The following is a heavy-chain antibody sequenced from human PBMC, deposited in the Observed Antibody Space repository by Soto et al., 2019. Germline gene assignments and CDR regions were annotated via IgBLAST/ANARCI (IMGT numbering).Heavy chain of an antibody. CDR3: ARHREVRFLEWSHPARNYYYYMDV. Sequence: PSETLSLTCTVSVGSISSSSYYWGWIRQPPGKGLEWIESIYYSGSTDYKQSLKSRVTISVDTSKNQFSLKLSSVTAADTAVYYCARHREVRFLEWSHPARNYYYYMDVWGKGTTVTVSS. V-gene: IGHV4-39*01. CDR1: VGSISSSSYY. CDR2: IYYSGST. J-gene: IGHJ6*03. D-gene: IGHD3-3*01.